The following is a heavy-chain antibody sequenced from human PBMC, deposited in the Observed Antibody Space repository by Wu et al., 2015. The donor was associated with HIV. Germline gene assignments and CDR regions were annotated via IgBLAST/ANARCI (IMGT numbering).Heavy chain of an antibody. CDR1: GYTFTGYY. CDR3: ARPYYDFWSGYRGYYFDY. Sequence: QVQLVQSGAEVKKPGASVKVSCKASGYTFTGYYMHWVRQAPGQGLEWMGWINPNSGGTNYAQKFQGRVTMTRDTSISTAYMELSRLRSDDTAVYYCARPYYDFWSGYRGYYFDYWGQGTLVTVSS. D-gene: IGHD3-3*01. J-gene: IGHJ4*02. CDR2: INPNSGGT. V-gene: IGHV1-2*02.